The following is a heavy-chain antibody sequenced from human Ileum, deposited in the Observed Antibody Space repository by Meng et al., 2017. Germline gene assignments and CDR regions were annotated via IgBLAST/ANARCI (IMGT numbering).Heavy chain of an antibody. J-gene: IGHJ4*02. CDR2: IYHSGST. CDR1: GGSISSNNW. CDR3: ARIDDYGDYVDY. V-gene: IGHV4-4*02. Sequence: QVEGAGPGLVKPSGTRSLTFGVAGGSISSNNWWSWVRQPPGKGLERIGEIYHSGSTNYNPSLKSRVTISVDKSKNQFSLKLSSVTAADTAVYYCARIDDYGDYVDYWGQGTLVTVSS. D-gene: IGHD4-17*01.